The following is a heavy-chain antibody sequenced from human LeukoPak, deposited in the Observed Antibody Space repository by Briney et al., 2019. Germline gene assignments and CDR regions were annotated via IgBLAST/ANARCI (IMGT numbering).Heavy chain of an antibody. CDR3: ARHGEYYYDSSGYYCDY. CDR2: IYPGDSDT. CDR1: GYSFTSYW. J-gene: IGHJ4*02. D-gene: IGHD3-22*01. V-gene: IGHV5-51*01. Sequence: GESLKISCKGSGYSFTSYWIGWVRQMPGKGLEWMGIIYPGDSDTRYSPSFQGRVTISADKSISTAYLQWSSLKASDTAMYYCARHGEYYYDSSGYYCDYWGQGTLVTVSS.